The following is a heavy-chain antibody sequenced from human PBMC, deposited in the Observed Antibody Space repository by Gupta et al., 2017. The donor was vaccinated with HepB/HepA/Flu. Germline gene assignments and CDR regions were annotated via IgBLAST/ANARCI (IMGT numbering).Heavy chain of an antibody. CDR1: WFTVSSNY. CDR2: IYSGGST. Sequence: EVQLVESGGGLIQPGGSLRLSCAASWFTVSSNYMSWVRQAPGKGLEWVSVIYSGGSTYYADSVKGRFTISRDNSKNTLYLQMNSLRAEDTAVYYCARLDCSSTSCYPDAFDIWGQGTMATVSS. V-gene: IGHV3-53*01. CDR3: ARLDCSSTSCYPDAFDI. J-gene: IGHJ3*02. D-gene: IGHD2-2*01.